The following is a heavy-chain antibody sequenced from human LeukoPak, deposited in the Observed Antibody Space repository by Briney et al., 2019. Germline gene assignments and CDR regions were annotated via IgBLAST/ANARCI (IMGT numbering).Heavy chain of an antibody. D-gene: IGHD4-23*01. CDR3: ARGKYGGNSNAFDI. CDR2: IGTDGSGT. J-gene: IGHJ3*02. V-gene: IGHV3-74*01. CDR1: GFTFSSYW. Sequence: GSLRLSCAASGFTFSSYWMHWVRQVPGKGLVWVARIGTDGSGTTYADYVQGRFTISRDNAKNTLFLQMNSLRAEDTAVYYCARGKYGGNSNAFDIWGQGTLVTVSS.